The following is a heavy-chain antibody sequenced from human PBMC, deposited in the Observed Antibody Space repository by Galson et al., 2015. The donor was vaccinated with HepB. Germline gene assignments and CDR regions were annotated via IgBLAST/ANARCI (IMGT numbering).Heavy chain of an antibody. D-gene: IGHD1-14*01. CDR2: ISSSGSTI. J-gene: IGHJ4*02. CDR3: AKDSGNHRTAPHY. V-gene: IGHV3-48*03. Sequence: SLRLSCAASGFTFSSYEMNWVRQAPGKGLEWVSYISSSGSTIYYADSVKGRFTISRDNSKNTLYLQMNSLRAEDTAVYYCAKDSGNHRTAPHYWGQGTLVTVSS. CDR1: GFTFSSYE.